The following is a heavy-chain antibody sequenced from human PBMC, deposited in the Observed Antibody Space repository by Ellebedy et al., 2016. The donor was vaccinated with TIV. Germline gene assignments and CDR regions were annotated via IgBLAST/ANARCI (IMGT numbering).Heavy chain of an antibody. CDR2: ISGDGGTI. J-gene: IGHJ4*02. D-gene: IGHD4-17*01. Sequence: GGSLRLSCAASGFTFDDYAMHWVRQAPGKGLEWVSLISGDGGTIYYADSVKGRFTISRDNAKNSLYLQMNSLRAEDTAVYYCASWTNDYGDYRIDYWGQGTLVTVSS. V-gene: IGHV3-43*02. CDR1: GFTFDDYA. CDR3: ASWTNDYGDYRIDY.